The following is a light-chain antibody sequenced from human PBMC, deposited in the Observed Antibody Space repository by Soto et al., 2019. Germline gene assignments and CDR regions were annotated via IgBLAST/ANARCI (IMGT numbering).Light chain of an antibody. CDR1: QSISSW. CDR3: LQYNSHSWT. CDR2: KAS. V-gene: IGKV1-5*03. Sequence: DIQMPQSPSTLSASVGDRVTITCRASQSISSWLAWYQHKPGKAPKLLIYKASSLESGDPSRFSGSGSGTEFTLTNSTLQPEYFANYYCLQYNSHSWTFGQGTKVEIK. J-gene: IGKJ1*01.